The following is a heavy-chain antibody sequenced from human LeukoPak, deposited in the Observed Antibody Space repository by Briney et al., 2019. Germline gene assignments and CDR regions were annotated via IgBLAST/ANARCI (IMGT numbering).Heavy chain of an antibody. D-gene: IGHD3-10*01. V-gene: IGHV5-51*01. CDR2: IYPGDSDT. CDR3: ARRYYYGSGSGFDY. CDR1: GYSFTSYW. J-gene: IGHJ4*02. Sequence: GESLKISCKGSGYSFTSYWIGWVRQMRGEGLGWVGIIYPGDSDTRYSPYFHGHVTISADKSISTANLQWSSLKASDTAMYYVARRYYYGSGSGFDYWGQGTLVTVSS.